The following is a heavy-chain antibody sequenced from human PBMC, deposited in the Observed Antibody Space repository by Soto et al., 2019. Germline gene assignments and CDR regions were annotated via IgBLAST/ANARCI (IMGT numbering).Heavy chain of an antibody. CDR2: ITSSGYVP. Sequence: EVQLLESGGDLVQPGGSLRLSCAASGFTFNNYAMSWVRQAPGKGLERVSTITSSGYVPHYADSVTGRFTTSRDTSKNTLYLQMNSLKAEDTAVSYGAKNGLVGPTGVDAWGQGTTVSVS. V-gene: IGHV3-23*01. CDR1: GFTFNNYA. CDR3: AKNGLVGPTGVDA. D-gene: IGHD2-8*01. J-gene: IGHJ6*02.